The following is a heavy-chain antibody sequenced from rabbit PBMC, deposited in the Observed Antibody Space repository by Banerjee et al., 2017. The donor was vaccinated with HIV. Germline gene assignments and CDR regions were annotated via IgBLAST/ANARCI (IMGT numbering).Heavy chain of an antibody. Sequence: QSLEESGGDLVKPGASLTLTCKASGFDLSSGYDMCWVRQAPGKGLEWIASIWTADSMTYYASWAKGRFTISKTSSTTVTLQMTSLTAADTATYFCARGKGGGLTRFDLWGPGTLVTVS. CDR1: GFDLSSGYD. CDR2: IWTADSMT. D-gene: IGHD3-1*01. CDR3: ARGKGGGLTRFDL. V-gene: IGHV1S40*01. J-gene: IGHJ3*01.